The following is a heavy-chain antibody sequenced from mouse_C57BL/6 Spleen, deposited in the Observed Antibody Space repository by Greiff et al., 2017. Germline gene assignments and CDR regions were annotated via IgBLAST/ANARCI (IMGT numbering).Heavy chain of an antibody. J-gene: IGHJ2*01. D-gene: IGHD1-1*01. CDR1: GYTFTSYW. CDR3: ARYVYGSTYGGNYFDY. Sequence: QVQLQQPGAELVKPGASVKLSCKASGYTFTSYWMHWVKQRPGRGLEWIGRIDPNSGGTKYNEKFKSKATLTVDKPSSTAYMQLSSLTSEDSAVYYCARYVYGSTYGGNYFDYWGQGTTLTVSS. V-gene: IGHV1-72*01. CDR2: IDPNSGGT.